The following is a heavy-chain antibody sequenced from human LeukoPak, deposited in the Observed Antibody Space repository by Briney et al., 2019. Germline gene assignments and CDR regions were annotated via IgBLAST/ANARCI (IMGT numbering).Heavy chain of an antibody. CDR2: INIDGSST. V-gene: IGHV3-74*01. D-gene: IGHD5-18*01. Sequence: PGGSLRLSCAASGFTFSRNWMYWVRQAPGKGLVWVSRINIDGSSTSYADSVKGRFTISRDNAKNKLYLQMNSLRAEDTAVYYCARVGYERTSDYYYYMDVWGKGTTVTVSS. CDR3: ARVGYERTSDYYYYMDV. J-gene: IGHJ6*03. CDR1: GFTFSRNW.